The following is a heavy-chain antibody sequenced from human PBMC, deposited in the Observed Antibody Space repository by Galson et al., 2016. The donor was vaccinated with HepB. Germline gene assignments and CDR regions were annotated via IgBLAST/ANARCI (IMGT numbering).Heavy chain of an antibody. CDR3: AREGYSSGHCGAFDI. CDR1: EFSFRSYS. D-gene: IGHD6-19*01. J-gene: IGHJ3*02. CDR2: IGSGGFQ. Sequence: SLRLSCAASEFSFRSYSMNWVRQAPGKGLEWVSTIGSGGFQHYADSVKGRFTVSRDNSRNTLYLQMDSLTADDTALYFCAREGYSSGHCGAFDIWGRGTVVAVSS. V-gene: IGHV3-23*01.